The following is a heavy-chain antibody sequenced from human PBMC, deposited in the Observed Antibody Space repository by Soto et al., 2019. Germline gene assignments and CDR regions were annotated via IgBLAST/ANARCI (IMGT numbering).Heavy chain of an antibody. J-gene: IGHJ4*02. V-gene: IGHV3-30-3*01. D-gene: IGHD3-22*01. CDR3: ASMIAVEMVY. CDR1: GFTFSSHA. CDR2: ISYDGSNK. Sequence: QVQLVESGGGAVQPGRSLRLSCAASGFTFSSHAMHWVRQAPGKGLDWVAFISYDGSNKYYADSVKGRFTISRDNSKKTLSLQMNSLRAEDTAVYYCASMIAVEMVYWGQGTLVTVSS.